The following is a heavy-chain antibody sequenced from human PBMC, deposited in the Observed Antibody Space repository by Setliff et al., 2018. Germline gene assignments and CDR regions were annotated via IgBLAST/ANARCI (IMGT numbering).Heavy chain of an antibody. D-gene: IGHD3-10*01. J-gene: IGHJ4*02. CDR1: GGTFSSYA. CDR2: ISAYIGNT. CDR3: ARDPGWFGELLGNFDY. Sequence: GASVKVSCKASGGTFSSYAISWVRQAPGQGLEWMGWISAYIGNTNYAQKLQGRVTMTTDTSTSTAYMELRSLRSDDTAVYYCARDPGWFGELLGNFDYWGQGTLVTVSS. V-gene: IGHV1-18*01.